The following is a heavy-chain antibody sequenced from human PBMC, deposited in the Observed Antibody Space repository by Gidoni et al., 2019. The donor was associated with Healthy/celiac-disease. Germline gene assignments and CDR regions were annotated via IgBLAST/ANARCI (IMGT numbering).Heavy chain of an antibody. Sequence: QLQLQQWGAGRLKPPETLPPTCAVYGGPCIGSYWSWIRQPPGPGLEWIGEINHSGSTNYNPSLKSRVTISVDTSKNQFSLKLSSVTAADTAVYYCARVGGGSRAPRGKNWFDPWGQGTLVTVSS. D-gene: IGHD1-26*01. CDR2: INHSGST. J-gene: IGHJ5*02. V-gene: IGHV4-34*01. CDR3: ARVGGGSRAPRGKNWFDP. CDR1: GGPCIGSY.